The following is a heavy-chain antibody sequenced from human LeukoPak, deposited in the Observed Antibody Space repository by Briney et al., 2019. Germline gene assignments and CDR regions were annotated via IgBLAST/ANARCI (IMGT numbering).Heavy chain of an antibody. D-gene: IGHD5-18*01. V-gene: IGHV4-4*07. J-gene: IGHJ4*02. CDR1: GGSISSYY. CDR2: IYTSGST. CDR3: ARVAGLATAMETGYFDY. Sequence: SETLSLTCTVSGGSISSYYWSWIRQPAGKGLEWIGRIYTSGSTNYNPSLKSRVTMSVDTSKNQFSLKLSSMTAADTAVYYCARVAGLATAMETGYFDYWGQGTLVTVSS.